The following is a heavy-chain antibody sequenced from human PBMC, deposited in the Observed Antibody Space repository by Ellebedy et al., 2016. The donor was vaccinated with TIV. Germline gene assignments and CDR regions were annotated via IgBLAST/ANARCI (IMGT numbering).Heavy chain of an antibody. CDR2: ISYDGGNK. V-gene: IGHV3-30-3*01. CDR3: ARDRAHYAHFDY. J-gene: IGHJ4*02. CDR1: GFIFSSYA. D-gene: IGHD4-17*01. Sequence: GESLKISXAASGFIFSSYAMHWVRQAPGKGLEWVAVISYDGGNKYYADSVKGRFTISRDNSKNTLYLQMNSLRAEDTAVYYCARDRAHYAHFDYWGQGTLVTVSS.